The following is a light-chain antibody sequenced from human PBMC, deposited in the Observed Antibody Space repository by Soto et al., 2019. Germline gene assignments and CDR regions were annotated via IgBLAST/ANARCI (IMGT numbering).Light chain of an antibody. Sequence: STLSSSVGARVTITCRASQTITTWLAWYQQKPGKAPKLLIYDASTLESGVPSRFSGSGFGTEFSLTIRSLQPDDSATYYCKQYSTYSGTFGQGTKV. J-gene: IGKJ1*01. CDR2: DAS. CDR1: QTITTW. V-gene: IGKV1-5*01. CDR3: KQYSTYSGT.